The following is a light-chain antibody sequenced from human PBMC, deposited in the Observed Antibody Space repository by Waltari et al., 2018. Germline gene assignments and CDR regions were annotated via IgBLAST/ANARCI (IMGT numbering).Light chain of an antibody. V-gene: IGLV1-44*01. J-gene: IGLJ2*01. CDR1: NSNIGGSNT. CDR3: AAWDDSLNGVV. CDR2: TNR. Sequence: QSILTQPPSASGTPGQRVTISCSGSNSNIGGSNTLNWYQQLPGTVPKLLIYTNRQRPAGVTDRFSGSKSGTSASLAISGLQFEDEADYYCAAWDDSLNGVVFGGGTKLTVL.